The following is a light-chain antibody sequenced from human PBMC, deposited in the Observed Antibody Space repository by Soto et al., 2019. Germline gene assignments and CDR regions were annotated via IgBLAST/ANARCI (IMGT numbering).Light chain of an antibody. CDR2: DAS. V-gene: IGKV3-11*01. J-gene: IGKJ3*01. CDR1: QSVSSY. Sequence: EIVLTQSPATLSLSPGERATLSCRASQSVSSYLAWYQQKPGQAPRLLIYDASNRATGIPARFSGSGSGTDFTLTISSLEPENFAFCYCQQSSNLSPIFTFGPQTKVDVK. CDR3: QQSSNLSPIFT.